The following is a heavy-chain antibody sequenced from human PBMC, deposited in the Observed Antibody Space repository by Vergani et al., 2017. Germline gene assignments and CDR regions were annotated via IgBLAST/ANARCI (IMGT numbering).Heavy chain of an antibody. Sequence: QVQLVQSGAEVKKPGASVKVSCKASDYTFTSYGISWVRQAPGQGLEWMGGSIPIFGTANYAQKFQGRVTITADESTSTAYMELSSLRSEDTAVYYCARGGPFRNYYFDYWGQGTLVTVSS. CDR2: SIPIFGTA. V-gene: IGHV1-69*13. CDR3: ARGGPFRNYYFDY. CDR1: DYTFTSYG. J-gene: IGHJ4*02.